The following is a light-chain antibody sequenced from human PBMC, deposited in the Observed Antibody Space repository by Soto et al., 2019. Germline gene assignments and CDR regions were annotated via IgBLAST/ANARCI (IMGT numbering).Light chain of an antibody. CDR3: QHRSNWPPT. CDR1: QSVSSSY. V-gene: IGKV3D-20*02. Sequence: EIVLTQSPGTLSLSPGERATLSCRASQSVSSSYLAWYQQTPGQSPRLLIYGASSRASDIPDRFSGSGSGTDFTLYISGLEPEDFAVYYCQHRSNWPPTFGGGTKVEIK. CDR2: GAS. J-gene: IGKJ4*01.